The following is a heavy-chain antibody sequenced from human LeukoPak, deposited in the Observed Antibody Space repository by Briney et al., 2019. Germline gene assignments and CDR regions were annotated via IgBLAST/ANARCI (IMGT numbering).Heavy chain of an antibody. V-gene: IGHV3-30*04. CDR3: ATGNYYDSRGYYTFGH. D-gene: IGHD3-22*01. CDR2: ISYDGSNK. Sequence: GGSLRLSCAASGFTFSSYAMHWVRQAPGKGLEWVAAISYDGSNKCYADSVKGRFTISRDNSKNTLYLQMSSLRAEDTAVYYCATGNYYDSRGYYTFGHWGQGTLVTVSS. CDR1: GFTFSSYA. J-gene: IGHJ4*02.